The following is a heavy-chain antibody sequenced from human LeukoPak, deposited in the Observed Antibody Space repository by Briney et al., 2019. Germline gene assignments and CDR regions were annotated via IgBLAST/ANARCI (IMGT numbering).Heavy chain of an antibody. D-gene: IGHD6-13*01. V-gene: IGHV3-23*01. CDR3: AKSPALAPMYSSSWYNWFDP. CDR2: ISGSGGST. J-gene: IGHJ5*02. Sequence: GGSLRLSCAASGFTFSSYAMSWVRQAPGKGLEWVSAISGSGGSTYYADSVKGRFTISRDNSKNTLYLQMNSLRAEDTAVYCCAKSPALAPMYSSSWYNWFDPWGQGTLVTVSS. CDR1: GFTFSSYA.